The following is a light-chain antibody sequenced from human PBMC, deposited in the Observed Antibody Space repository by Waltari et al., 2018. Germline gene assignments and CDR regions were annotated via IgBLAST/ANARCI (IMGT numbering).Light chain of an antibody. Sequence: QSALTPPPSAPASPGQSVPISFTGPGSAVGDFNLVSAYQHRPGKPPKLLMFELNKRPSGVSSRFSGSKSANAASLTISGLQAEDEGDYYCGSYTVTNNLYVFGTGTKVTVL. V-gene: IGLV2-8*01. CDR3: GSYTVTNNLYV. CDR1: GSAVGDFNL. J-gene: IGLJ1*01. CDR2: ELN.